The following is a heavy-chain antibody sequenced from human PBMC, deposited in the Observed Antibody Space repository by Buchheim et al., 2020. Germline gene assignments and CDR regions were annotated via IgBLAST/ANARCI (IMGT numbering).Heavy chain of an antibody. V-gene: IGHV4-34*01. D-gene: IGHD3-16*02. Sequence: QVQLQQWGAGLLKPSETLSLTCAVYGGSFSGYYWSWIRQPPGKGLEWIGEINHSGSTNYNPSLKSRVTISVDTSKNQFSLKLSSVTAADTAVYYCARGRLMITFGRVILVGGMDVWGQGTT. J-gene: IGHJ6*02. CDR1: GGSFSGYY. CDR2: INHSGST. CDR3: ARGRLMITFGRVILVGGMDV.